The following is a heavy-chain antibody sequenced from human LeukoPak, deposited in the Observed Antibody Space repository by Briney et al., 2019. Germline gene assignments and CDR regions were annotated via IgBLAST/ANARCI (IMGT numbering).Heavy chain of an antibody. CDR2: ISSNGGST. V-gene: IGHV3-64*01. Sequence: GGSLRLSCAASGFTFSSYAMHWVRQAPGKGLEYVSAISSNGGSTYYANSVKGRFTISRDNSKNTLYLQMGSLRAEDMAVYYCARGGYFSRAAGTGYFDYWGQGTLVTVSS. J-gene: IGHJ4*02. D-gene: IGHD6-13*01. CDR1: GFTFSSYA. CDR3: ARGGYFSRAAGTGYFDY.